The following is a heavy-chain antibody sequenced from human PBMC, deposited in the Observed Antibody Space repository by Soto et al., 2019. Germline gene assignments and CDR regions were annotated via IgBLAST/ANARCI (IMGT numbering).Heavy chain of an antibody. CDR2: IYWDDDK. D-gene: IGHD3-22*01. CDR3: AHSVGYYCGNFAFDP. Sequence: QITLKESGPTLVKPTQTLTLTCTFSGFSLSTSGVGVGWIRQPPGKALEWLALIYWDDDKRYSPSLKSRLTLTKDTSKNQVVLTMTNMDPVDTATYYCAHSVGYYCGNFAFDPWGQGTLVTVSS. CDR1: GFSLSTSGVG. J-gene: IGHJ5*02. V-gene: IGHV2-5*02.